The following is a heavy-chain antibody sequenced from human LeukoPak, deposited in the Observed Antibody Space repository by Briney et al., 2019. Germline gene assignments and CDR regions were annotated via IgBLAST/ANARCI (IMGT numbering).Heavy chain of an antibody. CDR2: IYYSGST. CDR1: GGSISSGGYY. V-gene: IGHV4-31*03. D-gene: IGHD5-18*01. CDR3: ARVASFPVDTAMVRGLWAFDI. J-gene: IGHJ3*02. Sequence: PSETLSLTCTVSGGSISSGGYYRSWIRQHPGKGLEWIGYIYYSGSTYYNPSLKSRVTISVDRSKNQFSLKLSSVTAADTAVYYCARVASFPVDTAMVRGLWAFDIWGQGTMVTVSS.